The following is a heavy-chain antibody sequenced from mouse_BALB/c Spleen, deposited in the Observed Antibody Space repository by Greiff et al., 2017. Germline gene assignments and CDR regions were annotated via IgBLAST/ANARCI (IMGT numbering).Heavy chain of an antibody. CDR3: ASLITTVGVDY. V-gene: IGHV1-26*01. CDR1: GYTFTDYY. CDR2: INPNNGDT. D-gene: IGHD1-1*01. J-gene: IGHJ2*01. Sequence: EVQLQQSGPELVKPGASVKMSCKASGYTFTDYYMKWVKQSNGKSLEWIGDINPNNGDTFYNQKFKGKATLTVDKSSSTAYMQLNSLTSEDSAVYYCASLITTVGVDYWGQGTTLTVSA.